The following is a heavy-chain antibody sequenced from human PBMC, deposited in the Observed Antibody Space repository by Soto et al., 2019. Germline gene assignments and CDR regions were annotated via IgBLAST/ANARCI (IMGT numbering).Heavy chain of an antibody. CDR3: ARDAYLGSGSYAY. J-gene: IGHJ4*02. CDR2: IWYDGSNE. CDR1: GFIFSSYG. D-gene: IGHD3-10*01. V-gene: IGHV3-33*01. Sequence: GESLKISCAASGFIFSSYGMHWVRQAPGKGLEWVAVIWYDGSNEHYADSVKGRFTISRDDSKNTLYLQMNSLRAEDTAVYYCARDAYLGSGSYAYWGQGTLVTVSS.